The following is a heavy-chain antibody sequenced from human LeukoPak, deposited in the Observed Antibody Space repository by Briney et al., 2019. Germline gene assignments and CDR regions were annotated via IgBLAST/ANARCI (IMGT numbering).Heavy chain of an antibody. CDR3: AKNGQSGFSFDP. V-gene: IGHV4-39*07. D-gene: IGHD2-8*01. CDR1: GASIRSGRNY. CDR2: GNESGGT. Sequence: SETLSLTCNVSGASIRSGRNYWGWIRQPPGKGLEWIGEGNESGGTKFNPSLKSRATISADTSKNQFSLKLSSVTAADTAVYYCAKNGQSGFSFDPWGQGTLVTVSS. J-gene: IGHJ5*02.